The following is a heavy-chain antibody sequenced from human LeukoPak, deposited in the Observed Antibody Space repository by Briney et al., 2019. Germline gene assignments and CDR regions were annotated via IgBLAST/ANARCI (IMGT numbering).Heavy chain of an antibody. CDR2: ISAYNGNT. J-gene: IGHJ3*02. Sequence: ASVKVSCKASGYTFTSYGIIGVRQPPGQGLEWMGWISAYNGNTNYEQKLQGRVTMTTDTSTSTAYMELRSLRSDDTAVYYCAREIPDAFDIWGQGTMVTVSS. V-gene: IGHV1-18*01. CDR1: GYTFTSYG. CDR3: AREIPDAFDI.